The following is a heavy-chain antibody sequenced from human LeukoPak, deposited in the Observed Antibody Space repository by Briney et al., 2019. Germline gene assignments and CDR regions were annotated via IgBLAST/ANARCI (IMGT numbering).Heavy chain of an antibody. Sequence: GGSLRLSYAASGFTFSSYNMNWVRQAPGKGLEWVSTITSTSTYIAYADSVKGRFTISRDNADNSLYLQMNSLRDDDTAVYYCAKERPHGMDVWGQGTSVTVSS. CDR2: ITSTSTYI. CDR1: GFTFSSYN. J-gene: IGHJ6*02. D-gene: IGHD6-6*01. CDR3: AKERPHGMDV. V-gene: IGHV3-21*01.